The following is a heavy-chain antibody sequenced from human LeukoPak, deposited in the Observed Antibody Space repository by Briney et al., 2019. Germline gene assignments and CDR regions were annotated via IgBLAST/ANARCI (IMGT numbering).Heavy chain of an antibody. CDR3: AREFLMVGATDDY. D-gene: IGHD1-26*01. V-gene: IGHV1-2*02. J-gene: IGHJ4*02. Sequence: GASVKVSCKASGGTFSSYAISWVRQAPGQGLEWMGWINPNSGGTNYAQKFQGRVTMTRDTSISTAYMELSRLRSDDTAVYHCAREFLMVGATDDYWGQGTLVTVSS. CDR1: GGTFSSYA. CDR2: INPNSGGT.